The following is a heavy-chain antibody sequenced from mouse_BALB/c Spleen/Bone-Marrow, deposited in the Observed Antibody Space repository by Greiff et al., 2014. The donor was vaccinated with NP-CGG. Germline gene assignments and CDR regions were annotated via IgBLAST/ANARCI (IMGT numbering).Heavy chain of an antibody. D-gene: IGHD2-14*01. J-gene: IGHJ4*01. CDR2: INPGSSTI. CDR3: GRLKRYGAMDY. V-gene: IGHV4-2*02. CDR1: GFDFSRYW. Sequence: EVKLMESGGGLVQPGGSLNLSCAASGFDFSRYWMSWARQAPGKGQEWIGEINPGSSTINYTPSLKDKFIISRDNAKNTLYLQMSKGRAEDTALYYCGRLKRYGAMDYWGQGTSVTVSS.